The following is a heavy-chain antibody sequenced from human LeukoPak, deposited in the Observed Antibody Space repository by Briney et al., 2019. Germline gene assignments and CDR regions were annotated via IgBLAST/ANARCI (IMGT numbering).Heavy chain of an antibody. V-gene: IGHV3-23*01. Sequence: PGGSLRLSCAASGFTFSSYAMSWVRQAPGNGLEWVSAISGSGGSTYYADSVKGRFTISRDNSKNTLYLQMNSLRAEDTAVYYCAKGPDPFMVRGAYYGMDVWGQGTTVTVSS. J-gene: IGHJ6*02. CDR1: GFTFSSYA. CDR3: AKGPDPFMVRGAYYGMDV. D-gene: IGHD3-10*01. CDR2: ISGSGGST.